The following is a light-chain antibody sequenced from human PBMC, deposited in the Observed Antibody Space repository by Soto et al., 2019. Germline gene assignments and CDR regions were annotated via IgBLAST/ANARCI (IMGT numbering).Light chain of an antibody. V-gene: IGKV1-39*01. CDR2: GAS. J-gene: IGKJ1*01. CDR3: QKSFSTPRT. CDR1: QTISTY. Sequence: DIQMTQSPSPLSASVGDRVTITCWASQTISTYLNWYQQKPGKAPKLLIYGASSLQSGVPSRFSGSGSGTDFTLTISSLQPEDFGTYYCQKSFSTPRTFGQGTKVEIK.